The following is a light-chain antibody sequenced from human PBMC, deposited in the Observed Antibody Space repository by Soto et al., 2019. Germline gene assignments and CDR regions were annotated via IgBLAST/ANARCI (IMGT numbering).Light chain of an antibody. CDR3: SLSYSGVRV. J-gene: IGLJ3*02. V-gene: IGLV7-46*01. CDR1: TGAVTSRHY. Sequence: QAVVTQEPSLTVSPGGTVTLTCASSTGAVTSRHYPYWFQQKPGQVPRALIYDTXNKXXWTPARFSGSLLGGIXAXNLSGXXXXXXADYYCSLSYSGVRVFGGGTKVTVL. CDR2: DTX.